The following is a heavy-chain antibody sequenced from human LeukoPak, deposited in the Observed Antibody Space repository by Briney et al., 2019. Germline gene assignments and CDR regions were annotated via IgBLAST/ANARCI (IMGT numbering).Heavy chain of an antibody. CDR2: ITTSDGNT. J-gene: IGHJ4*02. CDR3: AKDAENNQWPRGYFNY. Sequence: PGGSLRLSCAASGFTFSSYTMSWVRQAPGKGLEWVSTITTSDGNTYYADSVKGRFTVSRDNSKNTLFLQMNSLRAEDTAVYYCAKDAENNQWPRGYFNYWGQGTLVTVSS. CDR1: GFTFSSYT. D-gene: IGHD5-12*01. V-gene: IGHV3-23*01.